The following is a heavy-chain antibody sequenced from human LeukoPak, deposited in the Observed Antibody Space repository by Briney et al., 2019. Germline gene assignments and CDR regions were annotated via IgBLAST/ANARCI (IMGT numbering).Heavy chain of an antibody. CDR3: AKHNSGWYWGHFDY. V-gene: IGHV3-23*01. CDR2: ISGSGDST. D-gene: IGHD6-19*01. J-gene: IGHJ4*02. CDR1: GFSFSSYA. Sequence: GGSQRLSCAASGFSFSSYAISWVREGPGRGLEWVSAISGSGDSTYYEYSVKVRFTISSDNSKTTLYLQMNSPRVEDTAVYYCAKHNSGWYWGHFDYWGQGTLVTDSS.